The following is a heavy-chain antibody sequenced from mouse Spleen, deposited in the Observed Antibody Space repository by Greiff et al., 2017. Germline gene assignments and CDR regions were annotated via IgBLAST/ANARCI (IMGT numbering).Heavy chain of an antibody. D-gene: IGHD2-14*01. Sequence: DVHLVESGPGLVKPSQSLSLTCSVTGYSITSGYYWNWIRQFPGNKLEWMGYISYDGSNNYNPSLKNRISITRDTSKNQFFLKLNSVTTEDTATYYCARENAYYRYDGGRSDYWGQGTTLTVSS. CDR1: GYSITSGYY. V-gene: IGHV3-6*01. CDR3: ARENAYYRYDGGRSDY. CDR2: ISYDGSN. J-gene: IGHJ2*01.